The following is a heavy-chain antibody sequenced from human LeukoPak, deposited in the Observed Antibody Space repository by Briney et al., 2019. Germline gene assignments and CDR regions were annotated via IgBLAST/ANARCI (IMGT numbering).Heavy chain of an antibody. CDR2: IYHSGST. J-gene: IGHJ2*01. V-gene: IGHV4-39*01. D-gene: IGHD3-10*01. CDR3: ARRHRPYYYGSGSYWYFDL. Sequence: SETLSLTCTVSGGSISSNSDYWGWIRQPPGKGLEWIGTIYHSGSTYYKPSLKSRVTISVDTSKNQFSLKVNSVTAADTAVYYCARRHRPYYYGSGSYWYFDLWGRGTLVTVSS. CDR1: GGSISSNSDY.